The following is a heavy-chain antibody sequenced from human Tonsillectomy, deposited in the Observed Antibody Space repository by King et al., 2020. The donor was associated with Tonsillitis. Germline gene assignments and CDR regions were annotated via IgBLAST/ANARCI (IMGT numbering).Heavy chain of an antibody. CDR3: ARDPSIVGATIDY. CDR2: ISSSSSYI. J-gene: IGHJ4*02. D-gene: IGHD1-26*01. CDR1: GFTFSSYS. Sequence: VQLVESGGGLVKPGGSLRLSCAASGFTFSSYSMNWVRQAPGKGLEWVSSISSSSSYIYYADSVKGRFTISRDNATNSLYLQMNSLRAEDTAVYYCARDPSIVGATIDYWGQGTLVTVSS. V-gene: IGHV3-21*01.